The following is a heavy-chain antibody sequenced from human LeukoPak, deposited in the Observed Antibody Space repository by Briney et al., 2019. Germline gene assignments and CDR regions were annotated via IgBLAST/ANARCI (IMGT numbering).Heavy chain of an antibody. CDR3: ARDEDRGDISHGY. D-gene: IGHD5-12*01. Sequence: GASVKVSCKASGYTFINYGITWVRQAPGQGLEWMGWISAYNGNTNYAQKLQGRVTMTTDTSTSAAYTELRSLRSDDTAVYYCARDEDRGDISHGYWGQGTLVTVSS. V-gene: IGHV1-18*01. CDR2: ISAYNGNT. CDR1: GYTFINYG. J-gene: IGHJ4*02.